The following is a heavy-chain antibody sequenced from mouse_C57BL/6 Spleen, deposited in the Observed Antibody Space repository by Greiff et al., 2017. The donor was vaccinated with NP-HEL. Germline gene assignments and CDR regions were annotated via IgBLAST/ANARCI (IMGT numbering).Heavy chain of an antibody. J-gene: IGHJ4*01. CDR2: ISYDGSN. V-gene: IGHV3-6*01. CDR1: GYSITSGYY. CDR3: ARGYYGSSSFYAMDY. D-gene: IGHD1-1*01. Sequence: EVQVVESGPGLVKPSQSLSLTCSVTGYSITSGYYWNWIRQFPGNKLEWMGYISYDGSNNYNPSLKNRISITRDTSKNQFFLKLNSVTTEDTATYYCARGYYGSSSFYAMDYWGQGTSVTVSS.